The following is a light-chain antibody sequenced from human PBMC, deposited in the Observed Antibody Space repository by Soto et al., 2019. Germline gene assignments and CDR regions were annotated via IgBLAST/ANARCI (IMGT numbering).Light chain of an antibody. CDR1: QSVSSAY. Sequence: EIVLTQSPGTLPLSPGEIATLSCRASQSVSSAYLAWYQHKPGQPPTLLIYAASSRVTGIPHRFSGSESGTDFTLTISILQPDDFAVSYCQHYGSSSSWAFGEGTKV. CDR3: QHYGSSSSWA. CDR2: AAS. V-gene: IGKV3-20*01. J-gene: IGKJ4*01.